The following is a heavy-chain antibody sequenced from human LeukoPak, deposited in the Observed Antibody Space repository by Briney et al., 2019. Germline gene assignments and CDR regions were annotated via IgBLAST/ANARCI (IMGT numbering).Heavy chain of an antibody. J-gene: IGHJ3*02. Sequence: GASVKVTCKASGYTITNNWMHCVRQAPGQGLEWMGVINPSGTGTSYAQKFQGRITMSRDTSTSTIYMELSSLRAEDTAVYYCARDKFAKYDNRGYYYISDAFDIWGPGTVVTVSS. CDR2: INPSGTGT. V-gene: IGHV1-46*01. D-gene: IGHD3-22*01. CDR1: GYTITNNW. CDR3: ARDKFAKYDNRGYYYISDAFDI.